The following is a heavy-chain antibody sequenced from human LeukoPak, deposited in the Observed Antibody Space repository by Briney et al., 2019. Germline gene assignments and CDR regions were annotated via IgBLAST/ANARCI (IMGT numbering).Heavy chain of an antibody. CDR2: ISYDGSNK. V-gene: IGHV3-30*04. J-gene: IGHJ4*02. Sequence: GGSLRLSCAASGFTFSSYAMHWVRQAPGKGLEWVAVISYDGSNKYYADSVKGRFTISRDNSKNTLYLRMNSLRAEDTAVYYCARDSAGIQLWLDYWGQGTLVTVSS. D-gene: IGHD5-18*01. CDR1: GFTFSSYA. CDR3: ARDSAGIQLWLDY.